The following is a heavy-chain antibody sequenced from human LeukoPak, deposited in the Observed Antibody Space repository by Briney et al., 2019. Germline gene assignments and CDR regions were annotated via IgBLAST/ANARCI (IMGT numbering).Heavy chain of an antibody. V-gene: IGHV3-30*03. CDR2: ISYDGSNK. Sequence: GGSLRLSCAASGFTFSSYGMHWVRQAPGKGLEWVAVISYDGSNKYYADSVKGRFTISRDNSKNTLYLQMNSLRAEDTAVNYCATSTAALNWGQGTLVTVSS. D-gene: IGHD2-2*01. CDR3: ATSTAALN. CDR1: GFTFSSYG. J-gene: IGHJ4*02.